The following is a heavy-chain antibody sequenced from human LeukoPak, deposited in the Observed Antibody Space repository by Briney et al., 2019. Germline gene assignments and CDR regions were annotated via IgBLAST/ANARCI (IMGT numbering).Heavy chain of an antibody. Sequence: PGGSLRLSCAASGFTFSSYWMSWVRQAPGKGLEWVANIKQDGSEKYYVDSVKGRFTISRDNAKNSLYLQMNSLRAEDTAVYYCARVRGAGLSYYYMDVWGKGATVTVSS. D-gene: IGHD3-16*01. CDR3: ARVRGAGLSYYYMDV. V-gene: IGHV3-7*01. J-gene: IGHJ6*03. CDR2: IKQDGSEK. CDR1: GFTFSSYW.